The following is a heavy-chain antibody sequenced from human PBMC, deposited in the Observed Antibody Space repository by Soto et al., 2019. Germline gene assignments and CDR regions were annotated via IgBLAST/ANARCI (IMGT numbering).Heavy chain of an antibody. CDR3: AKDLGIQLWPHYYYYGMDV. V-gene: IGHV3-30*18. CDR1: GFTFSSYG. J-gene: IGHJ6*02. Sequence: GGSLRLSCAASGFTFSSYGMHWVRQAPGKGLEWVAVISYDGSNKYYADSVKGRFTISRDNSKNTLYLQMNSLRAEDTAVYYCAKDLGIQLWPHYYYYGMDVWDQGTTVTVSS. D-gene: IGHD5-18*01. CDR2: ISYDGSNK.